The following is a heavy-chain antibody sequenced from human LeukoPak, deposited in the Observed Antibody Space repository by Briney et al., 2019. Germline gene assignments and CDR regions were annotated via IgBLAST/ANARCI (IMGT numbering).Heavy chain of an antibody. Sequence: SVKVSCKTSGYTFTKYLIHWVRQAPGQGLEWMGTINPQGDITNYAQRFQGRITLTEDTSTSTVYMELSSLTSEDTAVYYCARPSYCVADNCGYWLNPWGPGTLVTVSS. D-gene: IGHD2-21*01. CDR2: INPQGDIT. CDR1: GYTFTKYL. CDR3: ARPSYCVADNCGYWLNP. V-gene: IGHV1-46*01. J-gene: IGHJ5*02.